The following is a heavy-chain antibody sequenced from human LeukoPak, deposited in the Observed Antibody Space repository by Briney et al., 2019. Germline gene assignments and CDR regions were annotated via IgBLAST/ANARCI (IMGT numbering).Heavy chain of an antibody. CDR2: LSGSGGST. Sequence: GGSLSLSCAASGFSLSSYAMSWVRPAPGQGLEWVSALSGSGGSTYYADSVKGRFTISRDNSKKTLYLQMNSVRAEDTAVYCCAKDYGSRPYYIDYWGQGTRVTVSS. V-gene: IGHV3-23*01. CDR1: GFSLSSYA. CDR3: AKDYGSRPYYIDY. D-gene: IGHD6-13*01. J-gene: IGHJ4*02.